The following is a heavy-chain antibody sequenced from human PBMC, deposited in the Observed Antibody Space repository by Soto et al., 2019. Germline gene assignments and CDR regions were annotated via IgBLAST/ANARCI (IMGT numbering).Heavy chain of an antibody. CDR1: GDSISSSNW. V-gene: IGHV4-28*01. CDR3: AIREIHGPIDY. Sequence: PSGTLSLTCAVSGDSISSSNWGGWIRQPPGKGLEWMGYIYYSGTTYYNPSLKSRVTMSVDTSKNQFSLKLTSVTAFDSAVYYCAIREIHGPIDYWGQGTLVTVSS. J-gene: IGHJ4*02. CDR2: IYYSGTT. D-gene: IGHD1-26*01.